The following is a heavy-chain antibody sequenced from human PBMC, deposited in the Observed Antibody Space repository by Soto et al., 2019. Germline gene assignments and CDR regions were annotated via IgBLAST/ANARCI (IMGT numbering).Heavy chain of an antibody. V-gene: IGHV4-34*01. J-gene: IGHJ3*02. D-gene: IGHD2-2*01. CDR3: ARGECSSVYCFTRWALDI. CDR1: GGSFSGYY. Sequence: QVQVQQWGAGLLKPSETLSLTCAVYGGSFSGYYWTWIRQTPGKGLEWIGEISHSGTTNYKPSLKRRVTISADPSKKQFSLNLTSVTAADSGVYYCARGECSSVYCFTRWALDIWGQGTVVTVSS. CDR2: ISHSGTT.